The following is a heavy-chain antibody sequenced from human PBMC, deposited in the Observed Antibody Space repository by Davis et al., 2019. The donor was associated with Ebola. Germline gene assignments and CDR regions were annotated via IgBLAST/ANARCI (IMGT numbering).Heavy chain of an antibody. D-gene: IGHD3-22*01. V-gene: IGHV3-30*18. CDR2: ISYDGSNK. CDR3: AKPNYDSSGYYYDYYGMDV. CDR1: GFSFSSFG. Sequence: GESLKISCAASGFSFSSFGMHWVRQAPGKGLEWLAVISYDGSNKYYADSVKGRFTISRDNSKNTLYLQMNSLRAEDTAVYYCAKPNYDSSGYYYDYYGMDVWGKGTTVTVSS. J-gene: IGHJ6*04.